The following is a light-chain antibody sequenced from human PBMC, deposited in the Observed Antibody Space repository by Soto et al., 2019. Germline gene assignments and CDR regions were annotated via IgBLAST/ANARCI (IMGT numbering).Light chain of an antibody. CDR1: SSDVGSYNL. CDR3: CSYAGSSTLV. CDR2: EVT. J-gene: IGLJ3*02. Sequence: QSALTQPASVSGSPGQSITISCTGISSDVGSYNLVSWYQQHPGKAPKVMIYEVTKRPSGVSDHFSGSKSGNTASLTISGLQPEDDADYYCCSYAGSSTLVFGGGTKVTVL. V-gene: IGLV2-23*02.